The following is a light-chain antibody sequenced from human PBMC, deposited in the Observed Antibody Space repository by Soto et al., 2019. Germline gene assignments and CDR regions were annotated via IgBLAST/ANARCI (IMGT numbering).Light chain of an antibody. J-gene: IGKJ1*01. V-gene: IGKV3-15*01. CDR1: QSISRN. Sequence: EIVMTQSPAFLSVSPGERATLSCRASQSISRNLAWYQQKPGQAPRLLIYAASTRATGLPARFSGSGSGTEFTLTISSLQSEDFAVYSCQQYNNWPLTFGQGTKV. CDR2: AAS. CDR3: QQYNNWPLT.